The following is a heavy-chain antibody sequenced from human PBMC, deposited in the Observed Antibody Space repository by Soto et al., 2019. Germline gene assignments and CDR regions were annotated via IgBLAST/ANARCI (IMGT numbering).Heavy chain of an antibody. CDR3: VIGGKHRYTLVN. D-gene: IGHD1-1*01. Sequence: GGSLRLSCATSGFTFSSYAMHWVRQAPGKGLEWVAVTTSDGSNKFYADSVKGRFTISSDNSKSTLYLKMDSLSVEDTAVYYCVIGGKHRYTLVNWGPGTPVTVS. CDR1: GFTFSSYA. V-gene: IGHV3-30*04. J-gene: IGHJ4*02. CDR2: TTSDGSNK.